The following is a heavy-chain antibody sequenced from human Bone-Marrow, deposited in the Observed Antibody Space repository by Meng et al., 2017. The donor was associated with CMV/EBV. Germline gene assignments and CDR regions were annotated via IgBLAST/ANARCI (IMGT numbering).Heavy chain of an antibody. D-gene: IGHD4-17*01. CDR1: GYTFTSYG. V-gene: IGHV1-18*01. CDR2: ISAYNGNT. J-gene: IGHJ2*01. Sequence: QGQLVQSVAEVKKPGASVKVSCKASGYTFTSYGISWVRQAPGQGLEWMGWISAYNGNTNYAQKLQGRVTMTTDTSTSTAYMELRSLRSDDTAVYYCARDPPLLEYGPPFDLWGRGTLVTVSS. CDR3: ARDPPLLEYGPPFDL.